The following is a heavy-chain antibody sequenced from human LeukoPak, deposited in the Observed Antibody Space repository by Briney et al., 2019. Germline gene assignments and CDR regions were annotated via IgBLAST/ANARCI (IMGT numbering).Heavy chain of an antibody. J-gene: IGHJ3*02. V-gene: IGHV4-34*01. CDR1: GGSFSGYY. CDR2: MHYSGAT. Sequence: LEALSLTCAVYGGSFSGYYWSWIRRPPGKGLEWIGEMHYSGATNYNPSLKSRVTTSADTPKNQFSLRLSSVTAADTAVYYCARGRLEVYTFDIWGQGTMVTVSS. D-gene: IGHD2-8*02. CDR3: ARGRLEVYTFDI.